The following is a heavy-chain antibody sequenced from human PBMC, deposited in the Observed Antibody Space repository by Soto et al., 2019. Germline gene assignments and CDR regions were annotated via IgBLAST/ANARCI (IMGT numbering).Heavy chain of an antibody. CDR2: INPNSGGT. J-gene: IGHJ6*02. CDR1: GYTFTGYY. D-gene: IGHD6-13*01. V-gene: IGHV1-2*04. CDR3: ARERIAAAGKDYYYYYGMDV. Sequence: ASVKVSCKASGYTFTGYYMHWVRQAPGQGLEWMGWINPNSGGTNYAQKFQGWVTMTRDTSISTAYMELSRLRSDDTAVYYCARERIAAAGKDYYYYYGMDVWGQGTTVTVPS.